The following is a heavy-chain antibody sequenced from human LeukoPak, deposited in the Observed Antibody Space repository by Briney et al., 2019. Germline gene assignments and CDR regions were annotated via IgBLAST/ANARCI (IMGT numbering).Heavy chain of an antibody. J-gene: IGHJ6*02. CDR2: INHSGST. V-gene: IGHV4-34*01. CDR3: ARGDSSDLYYYGMDV. CDR1: GGSFSGYY. D-gene: IGHD6-19*01. Sequence: SETLSLTCAVYGGSFSGYYWSWIRQPPGKGLEWIGEINHSGSTNYNPSLKSRVTISVDTSKNQFSLKLSSVTAADTAVYYCARGDSSDLYYYGMDVWGQGTTVTVSS.